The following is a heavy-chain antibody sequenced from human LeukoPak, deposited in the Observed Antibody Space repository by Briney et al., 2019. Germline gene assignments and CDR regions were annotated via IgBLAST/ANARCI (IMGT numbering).Heavy chain of an antibody. J-gene: IGHJ3*02. Sequence: SETLSLTCTVSGGSISSSSYYWGWIRQPPGKGLEWIGYIYYSGSSNYNPSLKSRVTISVDTSKNQFSLKLSSVTAADTAVYYCARDRRGGNPDAFDIWGQGTMVTVSS. CDR2: IYYSGSS. CDR1: GGSISSSSYY. CDR3: ARDRRGGNPDAFDI. D-gene: IGHD4-23*01. V-gene: IGHV4-61*01.